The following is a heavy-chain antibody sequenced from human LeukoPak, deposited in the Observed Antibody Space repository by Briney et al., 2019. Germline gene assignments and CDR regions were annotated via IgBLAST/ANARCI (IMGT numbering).Heavy chain of an antibody. J-gene: IGHJ5*02. D-gene: IGHD3-9*01. CDR1: GGSISSYY. CDR3: ARSRWYYDILTGYYPANWFDP. CDR2: IYYSGST. Sequence: PSETLSLTCTVSGGSISSYYWSWIRQPPGKGLEWIGYIYYSGSTNYNPSLKSRVTISVDTSKNHFSLRLSSVTAADTAVYYCARSRWYYDILTGYYPANWFDPWGQGTLVTVSS. V-gene: IGHV4-59*01.